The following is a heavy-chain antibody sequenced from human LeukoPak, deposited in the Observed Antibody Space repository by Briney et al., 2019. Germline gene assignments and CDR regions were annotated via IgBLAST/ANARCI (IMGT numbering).Heavy chain of an antibody. Sequence: PSETLSLTCTVSSGAISIYYWSWIRHPPGRGLVWIGYIYYSGRTNDNPALKSRITITVDTSKTQFSLKLSSMTDADTAVYYCARYYGSGSGYFDYWGQGTLVTVSS. CDR1: SGAISIYY. CDR3: ARYYGSGSGYFDY. V-gene: IGHV4-59*08. D-gene: IGHD3-10*01. CDR2: IYYSGRT. J-gene: IGHJ4*02.